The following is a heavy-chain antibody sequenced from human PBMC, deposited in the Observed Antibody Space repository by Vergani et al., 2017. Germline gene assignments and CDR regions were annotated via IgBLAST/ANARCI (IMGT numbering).Heavy chain of an antibody. D-gene: IGHD3-10*01. Sequence: QVQLQESGPGLVKPSETLSLTCAVSGDSISSGYYWGWIRQPPGKGLEWIGSIYHSGSTYYNPSLKSRVTISVDTSKNQFSLKLSSVTAADTAVYYCARESSRGVIILPFGPWGQGTLVTVSS. CDR3: ARESSRGVIILPFGP. V-gene: IGHV4-38-2*02. CDR2: IYHSGST. J-gene: IGHJ5*02. CDR1: GDSISSGYY.